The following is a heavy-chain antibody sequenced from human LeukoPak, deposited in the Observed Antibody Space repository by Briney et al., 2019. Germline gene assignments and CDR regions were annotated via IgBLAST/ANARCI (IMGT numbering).Heavy chain of an antibody. CDR1: GGSIGAYF. CDR3: VKGGKYSSSSDFDS. V-gene: IGHV4-59*01. Sequence: KASETLSLTCTVSGGSIGAYFWSWIRQPPEEGLEWIGNVYYTGSTIYNPSLKSRVTILVDMFKNQLSLRLSSVTAADTAVYYCVKGGKYSSSSDFDSWGQGTLVTVSS. CDR2: VYYTGST. J-gene: IGHJ5*01. D-gene: IGHD6-6*01.